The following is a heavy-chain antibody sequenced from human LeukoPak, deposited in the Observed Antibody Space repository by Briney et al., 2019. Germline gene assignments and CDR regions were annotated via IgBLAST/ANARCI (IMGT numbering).Heavy chain of an antibody. V-gene: IGHV3-33*06. CDR2: IWYDGSNK. Sequence: GRSLRLSCAASGFTFSSYGMHWVRQAPGKGLEWVAVIWYDGSNKYYADSVKGRFTISRDNSKNTLYLQMNSLRAEDTAVYYCAKERGGGGHSYGQYYFDYWGQGTLVTVSS. J-gene: IGHJ4*02. D-gene: IGHD5-18*01. CDR1: GFTFSSYG. CDR3: AKERGGGGHSYGQYYFDY.